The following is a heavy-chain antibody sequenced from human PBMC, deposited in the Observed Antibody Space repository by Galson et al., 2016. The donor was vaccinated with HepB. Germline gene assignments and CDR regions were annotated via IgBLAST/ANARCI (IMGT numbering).Heavy chain of an antibody. J-gene: IGHJ4*02. V-gene: IGHV3-53*01. Sequence: SLRLSCAASGFSVSNNYMTWVRQAPGKGLEWVSLIYSGGSTYYADSVKGRFTISRDSSKNTLYLQMNSLRAEDTAVYYGARDRHCITTSCQGLWGPGTLVTVSS. CDR3: ARDRHCITTSCQGL. D-gene: IGHD2-2*01. CDR2: IYSGGST. CDR1: GFSVSNNY.